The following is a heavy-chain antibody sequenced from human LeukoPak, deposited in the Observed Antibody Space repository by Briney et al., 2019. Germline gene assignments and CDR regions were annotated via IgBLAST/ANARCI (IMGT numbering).Heavy chain of an antibody. J-gene: IGHJ4*02. Sequence: PGVSLRLSCAASEFTFNRYWMSWVRQAPGKGLEWVANIKHDGSEAHYVDSVKGRFTISRDNAKNSLSLQMNSLNVDDTGVYFCTRDALFGSGRTHLDFWSQGTLVSVSS. CDR2: IKHDGSEA. D-gene: IGHD3-10*01. CDR1: EFTFNRYW. CDR3: TRDALFGSGRTHLDF. V-gene: IGHV3-7*04.